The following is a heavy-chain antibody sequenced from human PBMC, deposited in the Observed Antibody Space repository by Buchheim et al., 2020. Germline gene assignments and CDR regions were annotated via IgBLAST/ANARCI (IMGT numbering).Heavy chain of an antibody. CDR3: ARERGDFWSGYNYYYGMDV. Sequence: QVQLVQSGAEVKKPGASVKISCEASGYALTSYDMHWVRQAPGQGLEWVGRINTSGGNTNYAPNFQGRITVPRDTSPSKVVMELRSLRSEDTAVYYCARERGDFWSGYNYYYGMDVWGQGTT. CDR1: GYALTSYD. V-gene: IGHV1-46*03. D-gene: IGHD3-3*01. J-gene: IGHJ6*02. CDR2: INTSGGNT.